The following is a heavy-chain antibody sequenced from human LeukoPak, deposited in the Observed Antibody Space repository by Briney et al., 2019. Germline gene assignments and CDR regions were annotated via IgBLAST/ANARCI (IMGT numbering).Heavy chain of an antibody. Sequence: ASVTVSCKASGYTFTNYDINWVRQATGQGLEWMGWMNPNSGNTGYAQKFQGRVTMTRNTSISTAYMELSSLRSDDTAVYYCARVPMTSGGYWGQGTLVTVSS. D-gene: IGHD3-10*01. CDR3: ARVPMTSGGY. J-gene: IGHJ4*02. CDR2: MNPNSGNT. CDR1: GYTFTNYD. V-gene: IGHV1-8*01.